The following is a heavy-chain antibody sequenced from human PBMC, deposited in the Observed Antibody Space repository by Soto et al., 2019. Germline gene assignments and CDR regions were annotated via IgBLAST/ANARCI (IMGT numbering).Heavy chain of an antibody. CDR2: MNPNSGNT. CDR1: GYMFTSYD. CDR3: ARIPSYDTSVPLDYYYGMDV. D-gene: IGHD3-22*01. Sequence: QVQLVQSGAEVKKPGASVTVSCTASGYMFTSYDIGWVRQATGQGLEWMGWMNPNSGNTGYAQNFQGRVTMTSHTSMGTAYMELSSLRSDDTAVYYCARIPSYDTSVPLDYYYGMDVWGQGTTVTVSS. V-gene: IGHV1-8*01. J-gene: IGHJ6*02.